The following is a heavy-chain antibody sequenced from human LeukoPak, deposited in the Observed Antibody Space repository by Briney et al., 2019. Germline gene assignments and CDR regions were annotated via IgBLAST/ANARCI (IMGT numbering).Heavy chain of an antibody. CDR1: GFTFSSYW. V-gene: IGHV3-74*01. Sequence: GGSLRLSCAASGFTFSSYWMHWVRQAPGKGLGWVSRINSDGSSTTYADSVKGRFTISRDNAKNTLYLQMNSLRAEDAAVYYCVRGRTSFDPWGQGTLVTVSS. CDR2: INSDGSST. D-gene: IGHD1-14*01. CDR3: VRGRTSFDP. J-gene: IGHJ5*02.